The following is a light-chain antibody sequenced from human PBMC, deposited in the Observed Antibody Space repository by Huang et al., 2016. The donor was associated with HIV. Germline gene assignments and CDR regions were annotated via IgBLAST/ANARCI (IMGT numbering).Light chain of an antibody. Sequence: IVMTQSPATLSVSPGERVTLSCRANRSVSSNLAWYQQRPGQAPRLLIYGSSTRAPGNQARFSGSGSGTDFSLTISSLQSEDFALYYCHQYNNWLLSFGGGTRVDI. V-gene: IGKV3-15*01. CDR3: HQYNNWLLS. J-gene: IGKJ4*01. CDR2: GSS. CDR1: RSVSSN.